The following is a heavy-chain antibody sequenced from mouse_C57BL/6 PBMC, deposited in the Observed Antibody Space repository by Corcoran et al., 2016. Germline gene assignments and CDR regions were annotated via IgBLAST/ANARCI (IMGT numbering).Heavy chain of an antibody. Sequence: EVQLQQSGPGLVKPGPSVKISCKASGFTFTDYYMHWVKQSHGKSLEWIGLVYPYNGGTSYNQKFKGKATLTVDTSSSTAYMELNSLTSEDSAVYYCATPIYYGYDGYAMYYWGQGTSVTVSS. V-gene: IGHV1-36*01. CDR3: ATPIYYGYDGYAMYY. D-gene: IGHD2-2*01. CDR1: GFTFTDYY. J-gene: IGHJ4*01. CDR2: VYPYNGGT.